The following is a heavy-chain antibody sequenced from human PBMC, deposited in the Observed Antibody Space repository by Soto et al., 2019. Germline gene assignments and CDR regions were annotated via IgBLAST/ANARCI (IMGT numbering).Heavy chain of an antibody. CDR3: AAPLSYSYGLDY. J-gene: IGHJ4*02. V-gene: IGHV1-18*01. CDR2: ISAYNGNT. CDR1: GYTFTSYG. D-gene: IGHD5-18*01. Sequence: ASVKVSCKTSGYTFTSYGFSWVRQAPGQGLEWMGWISAYNGNTNYAQKLQGRVTMTTDTSTSTAYMELRSLRSDDTAVYYCAAPLSYSYGLDYWGQGTLVTVSS.